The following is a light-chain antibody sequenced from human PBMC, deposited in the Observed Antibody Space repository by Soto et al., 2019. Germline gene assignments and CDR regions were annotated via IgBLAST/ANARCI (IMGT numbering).Light chain of an antibody. V-gene: IGKV1-5*01. CDR1: QNINNW. J-gene: IGKJ4*01. CDR3: QQYHTFPLT. CDR2: DAF. Sequence: DIQTTQSPSTLSASVGDRVTITCRASQNINNWMAWYHQKPGEAPKLLIYDAFSLQTGVPFTFSGSGSGTEFSLTISSLQPDDFGTYYCQQYHTFPLTFGGGTKVEIK.